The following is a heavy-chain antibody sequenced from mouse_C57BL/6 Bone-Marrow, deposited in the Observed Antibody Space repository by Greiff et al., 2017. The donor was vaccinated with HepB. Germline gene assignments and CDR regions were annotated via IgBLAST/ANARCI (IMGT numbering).Heavy chain of an antibody. CDR3: TTDGRAY. Sequence: EVQRVESGAELVRPGASVKLSCTASGFNIKDDYMHWVKQRPEQGLEWIGWIDPENGDTEYASKFQGKATITADTSSNTAYLQLSSLTSEDTAVYYCTTDGRAYWGQGTTLTVSS. D-gene: IGHD1-1*01. CDR2: IDPENGDT. V-gene: IGHV14-4*01. J-gene: IGHJ2*01. CDR1: GFNIKDDY.